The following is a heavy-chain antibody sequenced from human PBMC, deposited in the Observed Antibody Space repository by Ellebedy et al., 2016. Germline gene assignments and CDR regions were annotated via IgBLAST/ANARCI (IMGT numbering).Heavy chain of an antibody. Sequence: ASVKVSCXVSGYSLTEFPIHWVRQAPGKGLEWMGGYDPEDGETVYAQKLQGRVTMTEDTSADTAYMELSSLSSEDTAIYYCALLVGDVFDFWGQGTLVSVSS. CDR1: GYSLTEFP. J-gene: IGHJ4*02. CDR2: YDPEDGET. D-gene: IGHD1-26*01. V-gene: IGHV1-24*01. CDR3: ALLVGDVFDF.